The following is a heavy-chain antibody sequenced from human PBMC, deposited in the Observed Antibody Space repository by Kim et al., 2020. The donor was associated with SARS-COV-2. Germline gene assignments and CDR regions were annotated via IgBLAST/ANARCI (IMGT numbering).Heavy chain of an antibody. CDR1: GFTFDDYA. J-gene: IGHJ2*01. D-gene: IGHD6-19*01. CDR3: AKDSPPRAVADLVTFDL. CDR2: ISWDGGST. V-gene: IGHV3-43D*03. Sequence: GGSLRLSCAASGFTFDDYAMHWVRQAPGKGLEWVSLISWDGGSTYYADSVKGRFTISRDNSKNSLYLQMNSLRAEDTALYYCAKDSPPRAVADLVTFDLWGRGTLVTVSS.